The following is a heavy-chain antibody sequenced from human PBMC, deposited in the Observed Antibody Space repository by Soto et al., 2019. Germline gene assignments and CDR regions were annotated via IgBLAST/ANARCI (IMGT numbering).Heavy chain of an antibody. Sequence: GESLKISCQGSGYSFTIYWISWVRQMPGKGLEWMCRIDPSASYTNYSPSFQGHVTISADKSISTASLQWSSLKASDTAMYYWANTSLVVGRPQCDDFYGMAGWGQGTTLTLTS. J-gene: IGHJ6*02. CDR2: IDPSASYT. CDR3: ANTSLVVGRPQCDDFYGMAG. CDR1: GYSFTIYW. V-gene: IGHV5-10-1*01. D-gene: IGHD3-3*01.